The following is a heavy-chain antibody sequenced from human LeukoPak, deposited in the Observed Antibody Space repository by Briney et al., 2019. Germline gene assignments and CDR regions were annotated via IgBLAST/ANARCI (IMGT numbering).Heavy chain of an antibody. V-gene: IGHV4-39*01. D-gene: IGHD3-10*01. Sequence: SETLSLTCTVSGGSISSSSYYWGWIRQPPGKGLEWIGSIYYSGSTYYNPSLKSRVTISVDASKDQFSLKLSSVTAADTAVYYCARHSSVLPFDYWGQGTLVTVSS. CDR2: IYYSGST. CDR3: ARHSSVLPFDY. CDR1: GGSISSSSYY. J-gene: IGHJ4*02.